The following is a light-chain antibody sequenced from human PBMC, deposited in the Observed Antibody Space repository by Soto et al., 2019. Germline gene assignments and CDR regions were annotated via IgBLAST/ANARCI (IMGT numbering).Light chain of an antibody. V-gene: IGKV1-5*03. CDR1: QSVSTS. Sequence: DIQITQSPSTLSASVGDRVAITCRASQSVSTSLAWYQQKPGKAPKLLIYKASNLQSGVPSRFSGTGSGTEFTLTISSLQPDDFATYYCQQYNTYSPTLGQGTKVDIK. J-gene: IGKJ1*01. CDR2: KAS. CDR3: QQYNTYSPT.